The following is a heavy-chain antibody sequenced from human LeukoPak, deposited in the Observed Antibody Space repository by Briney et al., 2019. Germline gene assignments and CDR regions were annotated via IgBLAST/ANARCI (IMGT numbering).Heavy chain of an antibody. V-gene: IGHV1-3*01. Sequence: ASVKVSCKASGYSFSTYAMHWVRQAPGQRLEWTGWINVGNGNTKYSQKFQGRVTITRDTSASTAYMELSSLRTEDTAVYYCARDNKVRDDFWSGYYDYWGQGTLVTVSS. CDR3: ARDNKVRDDFWSGYYDY. D-gene: IGHD3-3*01. J-gene: IGHJ4*02. CDR1: GYSFSTYA. CDR2: INVGNGNT.